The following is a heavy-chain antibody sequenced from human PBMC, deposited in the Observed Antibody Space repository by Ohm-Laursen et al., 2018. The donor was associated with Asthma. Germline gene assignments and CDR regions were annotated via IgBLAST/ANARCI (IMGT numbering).Heavy chain of an antibody. CDR3: AVAYCGGDCYQSGYWYFDL. CDR1: GGTFSSYA. J-gene: IGHJ2*01. V-gene: IGHV1-69*01. CDR2: IIPIFGTA. Sequence: SSVKVSCKASGGTFSSYAISWVRQAPGQGLEWMGGIIPIFGTANYAQKFQGRVTITADESTSTAYMELSRLRSDDTAVYYCAVAYCGGDCYQSGYWYFDLWGRGTLVTVSS. D-gene: IGHD2-21*01.